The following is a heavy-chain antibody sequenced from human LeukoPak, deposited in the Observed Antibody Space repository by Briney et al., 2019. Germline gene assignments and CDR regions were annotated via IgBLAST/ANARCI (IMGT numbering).Heavy chain of an antibody. D-gene: IGHD3-10*01. V-gene: IGHV3-66*01. J-gene: IGHJ4*02. CDR3: TRAGQWTYGFQDY. CDR2: IHSGGST. Sequence: GGSLRLSCAASGFTFSGYEMNWLRQAPGKGLEWVSIIHSGGSTYYADSVKGRFTISRDNSKDTVYLQMDSLRAEDTAVYYCTRAGQWTYGFQDYWGQGTLVTVSS. CDR1: GFTFSGYE.